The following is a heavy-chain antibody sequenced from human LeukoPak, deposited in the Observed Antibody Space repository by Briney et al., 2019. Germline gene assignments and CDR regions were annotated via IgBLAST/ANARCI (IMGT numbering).Heavy chain of an antibody. Sequence: GGSLRLSCAASGFTFSDYYMSWIRQAPGEGLEWVSYISSSGRTIYYADSVKGRFTISRDNAKNSLYLQMSSLRAEDTAVYYCARVRYSSGWYAAYYYYYMDVWGKGTTVTISS. CDR1: GFTFSDYY. J-gene: IGHJ6*03. CDR3: ARVRYSSGWYAAYYYYYMDV. D-gene: IGHD6-19*01. V-gene: IGHV3-11*01. CDR2: ISSSGRTI.